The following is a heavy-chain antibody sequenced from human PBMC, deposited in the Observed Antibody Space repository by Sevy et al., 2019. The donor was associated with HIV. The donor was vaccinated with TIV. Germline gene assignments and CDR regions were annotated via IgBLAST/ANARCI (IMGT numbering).Heavy chain of an antibody. CDR2: ISTSGSNR. Sequence: GGSLRLSCAASGFIFSSFEMNWARQAPGKGLEWVSSISTSGSNRYYADSVKGRVTISRDNAKKSLYLQMNSLRAEDTAIYFCAKRGGQYDLGMDVRGQGTTVTVSS. CDR1: GFIFSSFE. CDR3: AKRGGQYDLGMDV. V-gene: IGHV3-48*03. J-gene: IGHJ6*02. D-gene: IGHD1-1*01.